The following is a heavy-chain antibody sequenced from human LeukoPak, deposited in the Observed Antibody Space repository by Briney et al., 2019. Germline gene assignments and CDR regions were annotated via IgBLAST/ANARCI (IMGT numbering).Heavy chain of an antibody. V-gene: IGHV3-9*01. J-gene: IGHJ4*02. CDR2: ISWNSGSI. CDR3: AKGYCSSTSCHLDY. Sequence: PGGSLRLSCAASGFTFDDYAMHWGRPAPGKGLEWVSGISWNSGSIGYADSVKGRFTISRDNAKNSLYLQMNSLRAEDTASYYCAKGYCSSTSCHLDYWGQGTLVTASS. D-gene: IGHD2-2*01. CDR1: GFTFDDYA.